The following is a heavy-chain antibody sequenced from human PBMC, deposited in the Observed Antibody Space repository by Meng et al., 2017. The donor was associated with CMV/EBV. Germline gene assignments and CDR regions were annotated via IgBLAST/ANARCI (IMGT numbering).Heavy chain of an antibody. CDR2: ITSTSTYR. J-gene: IGHJ4*02. Sequence: CTASGFTFSRYTLSWVRQAPGKGLEWVSSITSTSTYRHYADSLKGRFTISRDNAKSSLYLQMNSLRAEDTAVYYCAREGGYDTALDYWGQGTLVTVSS. CDR1: GFTFSRYT. V-gene: IGHV3-21*01. CDR3: AREGGYDTALDY. D-gene: IGHD3-22*01.